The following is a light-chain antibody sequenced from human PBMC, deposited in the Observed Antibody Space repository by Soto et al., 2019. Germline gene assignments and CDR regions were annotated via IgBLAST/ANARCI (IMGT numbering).Light chain of an antibody. Sequence: DIQMTQSPSSVSASVGDRVTITCRASQDIGSWLAWYQQKPGKAPDLLIYGASSLQSGVPSRFYGSGYGTDFTLTISSLQPEDFATYYCQQGGSFPLTFGQGTRLEIK. V-gene: IGKV1-12*01. CDR2: GAS. CDR3: QQGGSFPLT. J-gene: IGKJ5*01. CDR1: QDIGSW.